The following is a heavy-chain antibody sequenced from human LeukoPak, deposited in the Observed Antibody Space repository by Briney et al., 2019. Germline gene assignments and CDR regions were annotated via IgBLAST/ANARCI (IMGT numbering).Heavy chain of an antibody. V-gene: IGHV4-39*01. CDR3: ARQETTVTTLEDAFDI. CDR2: IYYSGST. J-gene: IGHJ3*02. D-gene: IGHD4-11*01. CDR1: GGSISSSSYY. Sequence: SETLSLTCTVSGGSISSSSYYWGWIRQPPGRGLEWIGSIYYSGSTYYNPSLKSRVTISVDTSKNQFSLKLSSVTAADTAVYHCARQETTVTTLEDAFDIWGQGTMVTVSS.